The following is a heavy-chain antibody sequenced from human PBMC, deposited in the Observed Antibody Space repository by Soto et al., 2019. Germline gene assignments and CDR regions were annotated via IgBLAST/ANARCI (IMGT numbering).Heavy chain of an antibody. V-gene: IGHV3-11*01. J-gene: IGHJ4*02. CDR1: GFNFDNV. CDR3: ARALYDILTGYQFDY. CDR2: ISGSGSRR. Sequence: PGGSLRLSCAASGFNFDNVMTLVRQAPGKWLDWVSTISGSGSRRYYADSVKGRFTISRDNAKNSLYLQMNSLRAEDTAVYYCARALYDILTGYQFDYWGQGTLVTVSS. D-gene: IGHD3-9*01.